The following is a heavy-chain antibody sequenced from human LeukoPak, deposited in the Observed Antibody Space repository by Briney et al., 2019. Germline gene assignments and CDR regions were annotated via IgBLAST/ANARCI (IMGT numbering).Heavy chain of an antibody. CDR1: GFIFNSYT. D-gene: IGHD6-13*01. Sequence: PGGSLRLSCAASGFIFNSYTMNWVRQSPGKGLEWVSSITSSCSYIYYADSVKGRFTISRDNAKNSLYLLMNSLRAEDTAVYYCARDWHSSSYDYWGQGTLVTVSS. CDR2: ITSSCSYI. J-gene: IGHJ4*02. CDR3: ARDWHSSSYDY. V-gene: IGHV3-21*01.